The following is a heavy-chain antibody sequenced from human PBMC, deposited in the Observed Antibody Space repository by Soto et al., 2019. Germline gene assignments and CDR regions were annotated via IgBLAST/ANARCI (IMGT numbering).Heavy chain of an antibody. J-gene: IGHJ6*02. CDR2: MNPNSGNT. D-gene: IGHD6-13*01. CDR3: ASAGYSSSWYVYYYYGMDV. V-gene: IGHV1-8*01. CDR1: GYTFTSYD. Sequence: ASVKVSCKXSGYTFTSYDINWVRQATGQGLEWMGWMNPNSGNTGYAQKFQGRVTMTRNTSISTAYMELSSLRSEDTAVYYCASAGYSSSWYVYYYYGMDVWGQGTTVTVSS.